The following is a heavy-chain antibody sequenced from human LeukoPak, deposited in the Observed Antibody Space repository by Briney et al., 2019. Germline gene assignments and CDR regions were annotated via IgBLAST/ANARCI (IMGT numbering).Heavy chain of an antibody. CDR1: GFTFSGSA. D-gene: IGHD5-24*01. CDR2: IRSKANSYAT. CDR3: TRLGGDGYNSGYFDY. Sequence: GGSLRLSCAASGFTFSGSAMHWVRQASGKGLEWVGGIRSKANSYATAYAASVKGRFTISRDDSKNTAYLQMNSLKTEDTAVYYCTRLGGDGYNSGYFDYWGQGTLVTVSS. V-gene: IGHV3-73*01. J-gene: IGHJ4*02.